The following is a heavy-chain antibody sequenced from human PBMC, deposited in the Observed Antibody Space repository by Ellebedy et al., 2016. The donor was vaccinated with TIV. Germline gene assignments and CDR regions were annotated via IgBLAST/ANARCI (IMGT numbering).Heavy chain of an antibody. V-gene: IGHV2-70*11. CDR1: GFSLSTSGMC. J-gene: IGHJ4*02. CDR2: IDWDDDK. CDR3: ARMAHGDYRGDFDY. Sequence: SGPTLVKPTQTLTLTCTFSGFSLSTSGMCVSWIRQPPGKAPEWLARIDWDDDKYYSTSLKTRLTISKDTSKNQVVLTMTNMDPVDTATYYCARMAHGDYRGDFDYWGQGTLVTVSS. D-gene: IGHD4-17*01.